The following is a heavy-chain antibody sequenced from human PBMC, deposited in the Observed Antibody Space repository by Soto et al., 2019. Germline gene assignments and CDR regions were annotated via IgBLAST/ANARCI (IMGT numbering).Heavy chain of an antibody. D-gene: IGHD6-13*01. CDR1: GFSFSSYA. V-gene: IGHV3-23*01. J-gene: IGHJ4*02. Sequence: EVQLSESGGGLVRPGGSLRLSGATSGFSFSSYAMSWVRQIPGKELDWVSGISGSGGTTYFADSVKGRFTISRDNSKNTLYLQMNNLRAEDTAVYYCAKGGGGSSWYAFDYWGQGTLVTVSS. CDR3: AKGGGGSSWYAFDY. CDR2: ISGSGGTT.